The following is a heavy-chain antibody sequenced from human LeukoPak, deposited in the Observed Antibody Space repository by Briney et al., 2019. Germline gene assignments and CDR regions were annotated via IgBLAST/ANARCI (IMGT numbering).Heavy chain of an antibody. CDR2: ISGKNGNT. CDR3: ARGVRLGELYY. J-gene: IGHJ4*02. V-gene: IGHV1-18*01. Sequence: ASVKVSCKTSGYTFNIYGVNWVRQAPGQGLEWMGWISGKNGNTDYAEKFQDSVTMTTDTSTSTAYMELRSLRSEDTAIYYCARGVRLGELYYWGQGSLVTVSS. CDR1: GYTFNIYG. D-gene: IGHD3-16*01.